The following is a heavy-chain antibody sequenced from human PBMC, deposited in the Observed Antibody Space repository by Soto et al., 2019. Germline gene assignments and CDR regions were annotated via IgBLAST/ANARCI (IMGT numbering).Heavy chain of an antibody. CDR1: GGSISSYY. D-gene: IGHD2-8*01. CDR3: ARRLIGGDAFDI. J-gene: IGHJ3*02. Sequence: SETLSLTCTVSGGSISSYYWSWIRQPPGKGLEWIGYIYYSGSTNYNPSLKSRVTISVATSKNQFSLKLSSVTAADTAVYYCARRLIGGDAFDIWGQGTMVTVSS. CDR2: IYYSGST. V-gene: IGHV4-59*08.